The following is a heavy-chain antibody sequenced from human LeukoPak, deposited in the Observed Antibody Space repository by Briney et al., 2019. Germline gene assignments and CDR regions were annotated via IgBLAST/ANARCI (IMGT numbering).Heavy chain of an antibody. CDR2: ISGDGGTT. J-gene: IGHJ4*02. V-gene: IGHV3-43*02. CDR1: GFTFHDFA. D-gene: IGHD2-2*01. CDR3: TKGNTTISYHFDY. Sequence: PGGSLRLSCAAAGFTFHDFAIHCVRQTPGKGLEWVSLISGDGGTTHYTDSVKGRFTISRDNNKNSLYLQMNSLGVEDTAFYYFTKGNTTISYHFDYWGLGTLVTVSS.